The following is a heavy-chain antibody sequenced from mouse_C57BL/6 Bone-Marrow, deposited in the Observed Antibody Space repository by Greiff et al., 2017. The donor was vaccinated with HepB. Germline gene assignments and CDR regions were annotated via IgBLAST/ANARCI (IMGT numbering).Heavy chain of an antibody. CDR3: TRDGLLRSLYWYFDV. Sequence: EVKLVESGEGLVKPGGSLKLSCAASGFTFSSYAMSWVRQNPEKRLEWVAYISSGGDYMYYADTVKGRFTISRDNARNTRYLQMSSLKSEDTAMYYCTRDGLLRSLYWYFDVWGTGTTVTVSS. V-gene: IGHV5-9-1*02. CDR2: ISSGGDYM. J-gene: IGHJ1*03. CDR1: GFTFSSYA. D-gene: IGHD1-1*01.